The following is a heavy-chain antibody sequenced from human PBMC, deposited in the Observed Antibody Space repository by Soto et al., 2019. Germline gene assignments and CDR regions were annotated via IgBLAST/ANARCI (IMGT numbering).Heavy chain of an antibody. CDR2: IKSKTDGGAT. CDR1: GFTFSNAW. D-gene: IGHD3-3*01. CDR3: TTDKAYYDFWSGPSPTYYFDY. J-gene: IGHJ4*02. V-gene: IGHV3-15*01. Sequence: GGSLRLSCAASGFTFSNAWMSWVRQAPGKGLEWVGRIKSKTDGGATDYAAAVKGRFTNSRDDSKNTLYLQMNSLKTEDTAVYYCTTDKAYYDFWSGPSPTYYFDYWGQGTLVTVSS.